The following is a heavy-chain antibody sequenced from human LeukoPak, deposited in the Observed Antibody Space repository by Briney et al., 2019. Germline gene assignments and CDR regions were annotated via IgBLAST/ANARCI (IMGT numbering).Heavy chain of an antibody. J-gene: IGHJ4*02. CDR1: GFTFSSYA. Sequence: GGSLRLSCAASGFTFSSYAMSWVRQAPGKGLEWVSAISGSGGSTYYADSVKGRFTISRDNSKNTLYLQMNSLRAEDTAVYYCAKDYRSSTSCPLFDYWGQGTLVTVSS. CDR2: ISGSGGST. V-gene: IGHV3-23*01. D-gene: IGHD2-2*01. CDR3: AKDYRSSTSCPLFDY.